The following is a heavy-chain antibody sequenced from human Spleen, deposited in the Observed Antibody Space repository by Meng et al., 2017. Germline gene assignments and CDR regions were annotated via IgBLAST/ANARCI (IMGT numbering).Heavy chain of an antibody. CDR3: ARGPTTMAHDFDY. CDR1: GGSFSDYY. V-gene: IGHV4-34*01. CDR2: INHSGST. J-gene: IGHJ4*02. D-gene: IGHD4-11*01. Sequence: QLPQWGAGLFNPSETLSLTCVVSGGSFSDYYWSWIRQPPGKGLEWIGEINHSGSTNYNPSLESRATISVDTSQNNLSLKLSSVTAADSAVYYCARGPTTMAHDFDYWGQGTLVTVSS.